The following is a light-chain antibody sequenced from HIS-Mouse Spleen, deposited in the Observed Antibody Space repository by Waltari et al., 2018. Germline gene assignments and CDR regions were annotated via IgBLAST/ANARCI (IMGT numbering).Light chain of an antibody. CDR3: QQYGSSPET. J-gene: IGKJ1*01. V-gene: IGKV3-20*01. CDR1: QSVSSSY. Sequence: EIVLTQSPGTLSLSPGERATLSCRASQSVSSSYLAWYQQKPGQAPRLRIYGASSRATGIPDRFSGSGSGTDFTLTISRLEPEDVAVYYCQQYGSSPETFGQGTKVEIK. CDR2: GAS.